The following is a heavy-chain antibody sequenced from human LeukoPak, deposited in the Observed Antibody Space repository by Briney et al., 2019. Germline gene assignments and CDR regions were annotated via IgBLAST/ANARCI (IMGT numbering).Heavy chain of an antibody. CDR2: IKSKTDGGTT. CDR3: TAVGIVATIWGQDDAFDI. CDR1: GFTFSNAW. Sequence: GGSLRLSCAASGFTFSNAWMSWVRQAPGKGLEWVGRIKSKTDGGTTDYAAPVKGRFTISRDDSKNTLYLQMNSLKTEDTAVYYCTAVGIVATIWGQDDAFDIWGQGTMVTVSS. J-gene: IGHJ3*02. D-gene: IGHD5-12*01. V-gene: IGHV3-15*01.